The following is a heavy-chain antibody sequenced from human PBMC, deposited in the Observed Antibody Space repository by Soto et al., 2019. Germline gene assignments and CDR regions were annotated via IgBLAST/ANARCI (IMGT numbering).Heavy chain of an antibody. CDR3: STDEWE. V-gene: IGHV3-15*05. CDR2: IKSKIHGGTT. D-gene: IGHD1-26*01. J-gene: IGHJ4*02. Sequence: EVQLVESGGGLVKPGGSLRLSCAASGFSFSNGWMSWVRQAPGKGLEWVGRIKSKIHGGTTDYAAHVKGRFTISRDDSKNTLELQMHSLQTEGTAVYYCSTDEWEWGQGTLVTVSS. CDR1: GFSFSNGW.